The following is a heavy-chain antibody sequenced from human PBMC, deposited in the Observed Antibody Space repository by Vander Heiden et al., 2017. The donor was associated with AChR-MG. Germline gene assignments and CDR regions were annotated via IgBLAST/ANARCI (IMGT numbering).Heavy chain of an antibody. CDR3: AARGKVHDSSGYYTGY. CDR2: INHSGST. Sequence: QVQLQQWGAGLLKPSETLSLTCAVYGGSFSGYYWSWIRQPPGKGLEWIGEINHSGSTKYNPSLKSRVTISVDTSKNQCSLKLSSVTAAETAVYYCAARGKVHDSSGYYTGYWGQGTMVTVSS. D-gene: IGHD3-22*01. J-gene: IGHJ4*02. V-gene: IGHV4-34*01. CDR1: GGSFSGYY.